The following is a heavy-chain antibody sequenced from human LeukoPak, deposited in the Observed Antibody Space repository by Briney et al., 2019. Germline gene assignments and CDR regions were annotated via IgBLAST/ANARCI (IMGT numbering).Heavy chain of an antibody. V-gene: IGHV4-39*01. CDR2: IYYSGST. D-gene: IGHD4-11*01. CDR3: ARLGTVIPFDY. Sequence: SETLSLTCTVSGGSISSSTYYWSWIRQPPGKGLEWIGSIYYSGSTYYNPSLKSRVTISVDTSKNQFSLKLSSVTAADTAVYYCARLGTVIPFDYWGQGTLVTVSS. J-gene: IGHJ4*02. CDR1: GGSISSSTYY.